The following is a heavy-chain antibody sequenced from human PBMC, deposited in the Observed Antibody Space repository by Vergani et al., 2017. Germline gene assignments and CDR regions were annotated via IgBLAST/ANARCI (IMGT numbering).Heavy chain of an antibody. Sequence: EVQLVESGGGLVKPGGSLRLSCAASGFTFSSYSMSWVRQAPGKGLEWVSAISGSGGSTYYADSVKGRFTISRDNSKNTLYLQMNSLRAEDTAVYYCAQKGTTVTTPFDYWGQGTLVTVSS. D-gene: IGHD4-17*01. CDR3: AQKGTTVTTPFDY. CDR1: GFTFSSYS. CDR2: ISGSGGST. J-gene: IGHJ4*02. V-gene: IGHV3-23*04.